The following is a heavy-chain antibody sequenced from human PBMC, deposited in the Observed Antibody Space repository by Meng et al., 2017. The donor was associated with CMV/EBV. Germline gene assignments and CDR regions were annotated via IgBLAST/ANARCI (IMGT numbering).Heavy chain of an antibody. CDR3: AHRGSYGYHGY. V-gene: IGHV2-5*02. Sequence: SLKDARPSLLQPKQTLTMTCTFSGFSLSTSGVGVGWIRQPPGKALEWLALIYWDDDKRYSPSLKSRLTITKDTSKNQVVLTMTNMDPVDTATYYCAHRGSYGYHGYWGQGTLVTVSS. CDR1: GFSLSTSGVG. J-gene: IGHJ4*02. D-gene: IGHD5-18*01. CDR2: IYWDDDK.